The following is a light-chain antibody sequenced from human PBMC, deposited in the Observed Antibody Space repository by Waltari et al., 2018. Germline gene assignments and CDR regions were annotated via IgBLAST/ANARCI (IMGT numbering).Light chain of an antibody. CDR2: KAS. CDR3: QQSNNYPYT. V-gene: IGKV1-5*03. CDR1: PTISNW. J-gene: IGKJ2*01. Sequence: DIHMTQSPSTLSASVGDRVTITCRASPTISNWLAWYQQKPVEAPKLLIYKASTLESGVPSRFSGSGSGTEFTLTISSLQPDDFATYYCQQSNNYPYTFGQGTKLEI.